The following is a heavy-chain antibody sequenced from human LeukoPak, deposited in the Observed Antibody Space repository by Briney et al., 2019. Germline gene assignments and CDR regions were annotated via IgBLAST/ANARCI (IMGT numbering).Heavy chain of an antibody. J-gene: IGHJ5*02. D-gene: IGHD3-22*01. Sequence: GGSLRLSCAASGFTFSSYAMSWVRQAPGKGLEWVSAINNSGGSTSYADSVKGRFTISRDNSKNALYLQMNSLRAEDTALYYCAKGISAYYYDSSGDNWFDPWGQGTLVTVSS. CDR1: GFTFSSYA. V-gene: IGHV3-23*01. CDR2: INNSGGST. CDR3: AKGISAYYYDSSGDNWFDP.